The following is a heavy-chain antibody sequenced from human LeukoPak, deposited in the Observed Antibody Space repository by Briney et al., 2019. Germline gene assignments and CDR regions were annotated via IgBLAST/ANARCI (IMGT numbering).Heavy chain of an antibody. CDR3: ARYSSGWYLGYFDY. D-gene: IGHD6-19*01. Sequence: RASETLSLTCAVSGGSISSNNWWSWVRQPPGKGLEWIGEIYHSGSTNYNPSLKSRVTISVDTSKNQFSLKLSSVTAADTAVYYCARYSSGWYLGYFDYWGQGTLVTVSS. CDR1: GGSISSNNW. CDR2: IYHSGST. J-gene: IGHJ4*02. V-gene: IGHV4-4*02.